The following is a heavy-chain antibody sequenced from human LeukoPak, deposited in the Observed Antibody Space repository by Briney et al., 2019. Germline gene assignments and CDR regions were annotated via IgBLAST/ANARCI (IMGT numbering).Heavy chain of an antibody. D-gene: IGHD6-19*01. V-gene: IGHV3-30*03. CDR1: EFSLSRNG. J-gene: IGHJ4*02. CDR2: TSHDGVKK. Sequence: PGGSLRLSCVASEFSLSRNGMHWVRQAPGKGLEWVAVTSHDGVKKYYADSVRGRFTISGEYLKNSLYLQMNSLRAEDTAVYYCARQPDDFSGWNNGQDFFDYWGQGTLVTVSS. CDR3: ARQPDDFSGWNNGQDFFDY.